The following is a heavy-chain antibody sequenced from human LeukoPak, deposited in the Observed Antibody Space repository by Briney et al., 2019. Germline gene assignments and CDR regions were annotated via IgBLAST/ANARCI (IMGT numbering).Heavy chain of an antibody. J-gene: IGHJ4*02. V-gene: IGHV1-8*03. D-gene: IGHD3-10*01. CDR3: ARTSMVRGGSTEYYFDY. CDR1: GYTFTSYD. CDR2: MNPNSGNT. Sequence: ASVKVSCKSSGYTFTSYDINWVRQATGQGLEWMGWMNPNSGNTGYAQKFQGRVTITRNTSISTAYMELSSLRSEDTAVYYCARTSMVRGGSTEYYFDYWGQGTLVTVSS.